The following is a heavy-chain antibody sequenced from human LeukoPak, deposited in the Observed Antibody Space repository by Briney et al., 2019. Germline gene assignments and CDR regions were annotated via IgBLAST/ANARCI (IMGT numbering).Heavy chain of an antibody. V-gene: IGHV3-7*02. CDR3: ARVGGSGSYYDY. CDR2: IKQDGSEE. J-gene: IGHJ4*02. CDR1: GFTFSSYW. D-gene: IGHD3-10*01. Sequence: TGGSLRLSCAASGFTFSSYWMSWVRQAPGKGLEWVANIKQDGSEEYHVDSVKGRFTISRDNAKNSLYLQMNSLRAEDTAVYYCARVGGSGSYYDYWGQGTLVTVSS.